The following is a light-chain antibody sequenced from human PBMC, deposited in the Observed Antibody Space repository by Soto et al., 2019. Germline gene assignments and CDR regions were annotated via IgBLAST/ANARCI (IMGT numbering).Light chain of an antibody. Sequence: EIVLTQSPGALSLSPGDSATLSCLVSESIGDYLAWYQQRPGQAPRLLIYAASRRASGTPHRFSGSGSERAFTLAISGLEPADFGVYYCQQYVTSPSITFGQGTRLEIK. CDR1: ESIGDY. CDR3: QQYVTSPSIT. CDR2: AAS. J-gene: IGKJ5*01. V-gene: IGKV3-20*01.